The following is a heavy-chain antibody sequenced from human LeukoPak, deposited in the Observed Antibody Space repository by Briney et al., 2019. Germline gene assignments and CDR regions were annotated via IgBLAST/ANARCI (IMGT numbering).Heavy chain of an antibody. Sequence: GESLKISCEGSGYTFSKYWIAWVRQKPGKGLEWMGIIYPDDSETRYSPSFQGPVTISADKSISTVYLQWTSLQASDTAMYYCARGGGGDGSGNHHLEPNRIWGQGTLVTVSS. D-gene: IGHD3-10*01. CDR3: ARGGGGDGSGNHHLEPNRI. CDR1: GYTFSKYW. V-gene: IGHV5-51*01. J-gene: IGHJ4*02. CDR2: IYPDDSET.